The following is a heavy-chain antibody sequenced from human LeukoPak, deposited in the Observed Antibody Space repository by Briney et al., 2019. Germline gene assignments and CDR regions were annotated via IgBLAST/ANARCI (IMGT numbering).Heavy chain of an antibody. CDR1: GYTFTSYG. CDR3: ARDRDSSGYYYQAVYY. CDR2: ISAYNGNT. J-gene: IGHJ4*02. D-gene: IGHD3-22*01. Sequence: GASVKVSCKASGYTFTSYGISWVRQAPGQGLEWMGWISAYNGNTNYAQSLQGRVTMTTDTSTSTAYMEVRSLRSDDTAMYYCARDRDSSGYYYQAVYYWGQGTLVTVSS. V-gene: IGHV1-18*04.